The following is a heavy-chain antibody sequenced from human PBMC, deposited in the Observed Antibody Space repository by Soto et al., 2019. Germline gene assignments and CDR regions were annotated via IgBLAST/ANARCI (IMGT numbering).Heavy chain of an antibody. CDR1: GGTFSSYT. D-gene: IGHD2-2*01. Sequence: SVKVSCKASGGTFSSYTISWVRQAPGQGLEWMGRIIPILGIANYAQKFQGRVTITADKSTSTAYMELSSLRSEDTDVYYCASRGYCSSTSCAHLDDYWGQGTLVTVSS. CDR3: ASRGYCSSTSCAHLDDY. J-gene: IGHJ4*02. CDR2: IIPILGIA. V-gene: IGHV1-69*02.